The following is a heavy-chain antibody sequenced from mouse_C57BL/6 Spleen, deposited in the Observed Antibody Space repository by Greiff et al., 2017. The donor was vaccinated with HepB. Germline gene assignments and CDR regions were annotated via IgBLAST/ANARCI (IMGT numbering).Heavy chain of an antibody. CDR3: ARRSNYAIYAMDY. Sequence: VQLKQSGPELVKPGASVKISCKASGYTFTDYYMNWVKQSHGKSLEWIGDINPNNGGTSYNQKFKGKATLTVDKSSSTAYMELRSLTSEDSAVYYCARRSNYAIYAMDYWGQGTSVTVSS. CDR1: GYTFTDYY. J-gene: IGHJ4*01. V-gene: IGHV1-26*01. D-gene: IGHD2-5*01. CDR2: INPNNGGT.